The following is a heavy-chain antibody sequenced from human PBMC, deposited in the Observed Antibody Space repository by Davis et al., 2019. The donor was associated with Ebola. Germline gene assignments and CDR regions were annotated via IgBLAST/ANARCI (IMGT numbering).Heavy chain of an antibody. CDR3: AREWLPFSNWLDP. J-gene: IGHJ5*02. Sequence: ASVKVSCKTSADTFNNYHITWVRQAPGQGLEWMGWIYGHNGNRIYAQKFQGRITMTTDTSTSTVYLELRSLIYDDTAVYYCAREWLPFSNWLDPWGQGTLVTVSS. V-gene: IGHV1-18*01. CDR1: ADTFNNYH. D-gene: IGHD5-24*01. CDR2: IYGHNGNR.